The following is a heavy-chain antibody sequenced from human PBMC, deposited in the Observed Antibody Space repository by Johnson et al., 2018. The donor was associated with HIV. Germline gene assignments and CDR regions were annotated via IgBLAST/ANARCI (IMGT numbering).Heavy chain of an antibody. Sequence: QVQLVESGGGVVQPGRSLRLSCAASGFTFSSYWMHWVRQAPGKGLVWVSGINWNGGSTGYADSVKGRFTISRDNSKNTLYLQMNSLRAEDTAVYYCAKVYGSSVPAPGIWGKGTMVTVSS. CDR3: AKVYGSSVPAPGI. CDR1: GFTFSSYW. J-gene: IGHJ3*02. V-gene: IGHV3-NL1*01. D-gene: IGHD6-6*01. CDR2: INWNGGST.